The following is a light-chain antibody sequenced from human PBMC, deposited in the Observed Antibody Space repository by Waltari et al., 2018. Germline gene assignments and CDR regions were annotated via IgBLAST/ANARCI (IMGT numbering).Light chain of an antibody. CDR2: GVS. CDR3: QQTHISPWT. Sequence: DIHLTQSPSFLSASVGDRVNITRRASQSINNVLNWYQQKPGRATNLLIFGVSDLQDGVPSRFSGSGFGTYLTLTISSLQPDDFATYIWQQTHISPWTFGQGTKVE. J-gene: IGKJ1*01. V-gene: IGKV1-39*01. CDR1: QSINNV.